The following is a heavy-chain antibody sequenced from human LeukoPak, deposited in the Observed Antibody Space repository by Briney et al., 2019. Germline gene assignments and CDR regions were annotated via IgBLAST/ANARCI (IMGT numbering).Heavy chain of an antibody. CDR3: AAGVDYYYDSSGYTPIDY. V-gene: IGHV1-18*01. CDR1: GYTFTSYG. J-gene: IGHJ4*02. CDR2: ISAYNGNT. D-gene: IGHD3-22*01. Sequence: GASVKVSCTASGYTFTSYGISWVRQAPGQGLEWMGWISAYNGNTNYAQKLQGRVTMTTDTSTSTAYMELRSLRSDDTAVYYCAAGVDYYYDSSGYTPIDYWGQGTLVTVSS.